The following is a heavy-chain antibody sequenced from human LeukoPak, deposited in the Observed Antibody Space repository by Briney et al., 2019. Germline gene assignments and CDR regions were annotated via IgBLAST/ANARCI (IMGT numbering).Heavy chain of an antibody. J-gene: IGHJ4*02. CDR2: ISYDGSNT. V-gene: IGHV3-30*03. D-gene: IGHD1-26*01. Sequence: PGRSLRLSCAASGFTFNNYGMHWVRQAPGKGLEWVAIISYDGSNTYYADSVKGRFTISRDNSKNTLYLQMNSLSTEDTAVYYCARDRRNTGSFFDYWGQGTLVTVSS. CDR3: ARDRRNTGSFFDY. CDR1: GFTFNNYG.